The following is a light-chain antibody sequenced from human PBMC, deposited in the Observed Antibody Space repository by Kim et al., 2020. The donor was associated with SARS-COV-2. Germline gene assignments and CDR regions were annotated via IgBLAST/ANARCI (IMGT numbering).Light chain of an antibody. CDR3: QQYNKWPPWT. Sequence: SAEERATLSCRASPSVSSNLAWYQQKPGQAPRLLIYGASTRATGIPARFSGSGSGTEFTLTISSLQSEDFAVYYCQQYNKWPPWTFGQGTKVDIK. V-gene: IGKV3-15*01. J-gene: IGKJ1*01. CDR2: GAS. CDR1: PSVSSN.